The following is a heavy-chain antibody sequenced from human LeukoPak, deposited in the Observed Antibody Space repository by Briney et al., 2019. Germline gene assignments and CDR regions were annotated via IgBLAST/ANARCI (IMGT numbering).Heavy chain of an antibody. D-gene: IGHD3-9*01. Sequence: SETLSLTCTVSGGSISSYYWSWIRQPPGKGLEWIGYIYYSGSTNYNPSLKSRVTISVDRSKNQFSLKLSSVTAADTAVYYCARDYKERLVWGQGTLVTVSS. CDR1: GGSISSYY. V-gene: IGHV4-59*12. CDR3: ARDYKERLV. J-gene: IGHJ4*02. CDR2: IYYSGST.